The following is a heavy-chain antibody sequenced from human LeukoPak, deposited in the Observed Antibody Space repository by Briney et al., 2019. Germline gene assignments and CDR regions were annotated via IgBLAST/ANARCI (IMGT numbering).Heavy chain of an antibody. CDR1: GFTFTDYA. D-gene: IGHD1-26*01. Sequence: GGSLRLSCAVSGFTFTDYAMNWFRQAPGKGLEWLSYISRSSDTIYYADSVKGRFTISRDNAKSSLFLQMNTLRAEDTAVYYCAREGAPWGQGTLVTVSS. V-gene: IGHV3-48*01. CDR2: ISRSSDTI. CDR3: AREGAP. J-gene: IGHJ4*02.